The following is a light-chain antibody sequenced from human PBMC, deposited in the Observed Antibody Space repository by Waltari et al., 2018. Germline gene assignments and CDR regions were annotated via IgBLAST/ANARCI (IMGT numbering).Light chain of an antibody. CDR1: QSVLSSSNNQNY. CDR3: QQYYSPPLT. CDR2: WAS. V-gene: IGKV4-1*01. J-gene: IGKJ1*01. Sequence: DIVMTQSPDSLAVSLGERATINCKSSQSVLSSSNNQNYLAWYQQKPRQPPKLLIYWASTRESGVPDRFSGSGSGTDFTLTITSLQAEDVALYYCQQYYSPPLTFGQGTKVEIK.